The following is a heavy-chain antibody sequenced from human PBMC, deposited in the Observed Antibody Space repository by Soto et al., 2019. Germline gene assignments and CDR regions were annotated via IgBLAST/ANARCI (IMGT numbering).Heavy chain of an antibody. D-gene: IGHD4-17*01. J-gene: IGHJ3*02. CDR3: AKGLRGYNEGFHEAFHI. Sequence: QVQLVESGGGVVQPGRSLRLSCAASGFTFTSYAMHWVRQAPGKGLEWVAVISYDGYTEYYTNSVKGRFTISRDNSNITLSLQMDSLRAEDTAVYYCAKGLRGYNEGFHEAFHIWGQGTLVTVSS. CDR1: GFTFTSYA. CDR2: ISYDGYTE. V-gene: IGHV3-30*18.